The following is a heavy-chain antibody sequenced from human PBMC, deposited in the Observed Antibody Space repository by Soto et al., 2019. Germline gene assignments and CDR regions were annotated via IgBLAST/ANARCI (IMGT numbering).Heavy chain of an antibody. CDR1: GGSISSGGYS. V-gene: IGHV4-30-2*01. CDR3: ARAGGLGAVAVDY. Sequence: QLQLQESGSGLVKPSQTLSLTCAVSGGSISSGGYSWSWIRQPPGKGLEWIGYIYHSGSTYYNPSLKSRVTTSVDRSQNQFSLKLSSVTAADTAVYYCARAGGLGAVAVDYWGQGTLVTVSS. D-gene: IGHD6-19*01. J-gene: IGHJ4*02. CDR2: IYHSGST.